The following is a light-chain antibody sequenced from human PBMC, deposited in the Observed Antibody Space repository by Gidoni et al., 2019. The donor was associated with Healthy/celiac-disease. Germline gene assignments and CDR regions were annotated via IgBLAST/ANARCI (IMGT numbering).Light chain of an antibody. Sequence: EIVLTQTPGTLSMSPGDRATLSCRTSQSVSSSYLAWYQQKPGQAPRLLIYGASSRATGIPDRFSGSGSGTDFTLTISSLEPEDFAVYYCQQYGSSPITFGQGTQLEIK. CDR2: GAS. V-gene: IGKV3-20*01. CDR3: QQYGSSPIT. J-gene: IGKJ5*01. CDR1: QSVSSSY.